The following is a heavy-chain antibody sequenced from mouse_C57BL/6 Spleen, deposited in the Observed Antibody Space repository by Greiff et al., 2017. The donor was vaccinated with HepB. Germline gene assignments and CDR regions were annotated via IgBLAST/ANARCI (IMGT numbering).Heavy chain of an antibody. J-gene: IGHJ4*01. CDR3: ASDGYDPYYYAMDY. Sequence: QVQLQQSGAELVKPGASVKISCKASGYTFTDYYINWVKQRPGQGLEWIGKIGPGSGSTYYNEKFKGKATLTADKSSSTAYMQLSSLTSEDSAVYFCASDGYDPYYYAMDYWGQGTSVTVSS. D-gene: IGHD2-2*01. CDR1: GYTFTDYY. CDR2: IGPGSGST. V-gene: IGHV1-77*01.